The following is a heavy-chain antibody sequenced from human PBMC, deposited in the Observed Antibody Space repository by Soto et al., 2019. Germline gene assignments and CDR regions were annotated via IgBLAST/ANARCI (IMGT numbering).Heavy chain of an antibody. Sequence: QVQLQESGPGLVKPSETLSLTCTVSSASISSDDSYWSWIRQPPGKGLEWLGYIYYSGNTYYNPSLKSRLTISMDTSKNQFSLKLSSVTAADTAVYYCARDRRQKRDAFDIWGQGTMVTVSS. CDR2: IYYSGNT. CDR1: SASISSDDSY. CDR3: ARDRRQKRDAFDI. V-gene: IGHV4-30-4*01. J-gene: IGHJ3*02.